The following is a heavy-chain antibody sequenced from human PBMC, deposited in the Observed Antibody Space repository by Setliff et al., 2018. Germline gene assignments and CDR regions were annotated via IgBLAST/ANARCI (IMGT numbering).Heavy chain of an antibody. V-gene: IGHV4-59*11. D-gene: IGHD6-25*01. CDR1: GDSISTHY. CDR2: SYYSGST. CDR3: ARMSGFLYMDV. J-gene: IGHJ6*03. Sequence: SETLSLTCTVSGDSISTHYWSWIRQSPGKGLEWIAYSYYSGSTNYNPSLKSRATISIDTSKNQVSLRLTSVTGADTAIYYCARMSGFLYMDVWGKGTTVTVSS.